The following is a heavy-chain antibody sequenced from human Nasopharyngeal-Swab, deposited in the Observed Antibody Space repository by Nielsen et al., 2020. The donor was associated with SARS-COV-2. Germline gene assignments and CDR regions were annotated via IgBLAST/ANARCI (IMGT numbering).Heavy chain of an antibody. D-gene: IGHD4-17*01. CDR2: IYYSGST. CDR3: ARDSVYYGDYQPYYGMDV. CDR1: GRSIRSYY. J-gene: IGHJ6*02. V-gene: IGHV4-59*13. Sequence: SETLSLTCTVSGRSIRSYYRSWIRQPPGKGLEWIGYIYYSGSTNYNPSLKSRVTISVDTSKNQFSLKLSSVTAADTAVYSCARDSVYYGDYQPYYGMDVWGQGTTVTVSS.